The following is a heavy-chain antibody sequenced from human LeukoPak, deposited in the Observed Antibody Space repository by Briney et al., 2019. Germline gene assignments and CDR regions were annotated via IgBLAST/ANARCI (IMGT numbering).Heavy chain of an antibody. D-gene: IGHD3-10*01. CDR1: GFTFSSYW. CDR2: ISGSGGST. V-gene: IGHV3-23*01. CDR3: AKDPYYYGSGSSY. J-gene: IGHJ4*02. Sequence: GGSLRLSCAASGFTFSSYWMSWVRQAPGKGLEWVSAISGSGGSTYYADSVKGRFTISRDNSKNTLYLQMNSLRAEDTAVYYCAKDPYYYGSGSSYWGQGTLVTVSS.